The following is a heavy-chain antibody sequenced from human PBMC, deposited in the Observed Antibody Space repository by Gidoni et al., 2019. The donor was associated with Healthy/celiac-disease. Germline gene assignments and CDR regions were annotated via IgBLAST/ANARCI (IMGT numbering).Heavy chain of an antibody. Sequence: QVQLQESGPGLVKPSETLSLTCTVSGGSISSYYWSWIRQPPGKGLEWIGYIYYSGSTNYNPSLKSRVTISVDTSKNQFSLKLSSVTAADTAVYYCARGANGGNSRLYYYYMDVWGKGTTVTVSS. J-gene: IGHJ6*03. CDR1: GGSISSYY. D-gene: IGHD2-21*02. CDR3: ARGANGGNSRLYYYYMDV. CDR2: IYYSGST. V-gene: IGHV4-59*01.